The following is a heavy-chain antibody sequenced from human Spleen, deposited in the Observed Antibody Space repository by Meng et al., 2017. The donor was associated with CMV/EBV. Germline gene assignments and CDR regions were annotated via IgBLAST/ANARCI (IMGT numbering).Heavy chain of an antibody. CDR1: GGSFSGYY. J-gene: IGHJ5*02. V-gene: IGHV4-34*09. CDR2: INHSGST. Sequence: SETLSLTCAVYGGSFSGYYWSWIRQPPGKGLEWIGEINHSGSTYYNPSLKSRVTISVDTSKNQFSLKLSSVTAADTAVYYCAIRAYCGGDCYSGWFDPWGQGTLVTVSS. CDR3: AIRAYCGGDCYSGWFDP. D-gene: IGHD2-21*01.